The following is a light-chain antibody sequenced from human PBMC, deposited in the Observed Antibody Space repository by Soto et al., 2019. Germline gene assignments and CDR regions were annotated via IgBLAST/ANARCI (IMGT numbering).Light chain of an antibody. J-gene: IGKJ2*01. V-gene: IGKV3-15*01. Sequence: EIVLTQSPATLSVSLGETATLSCRASQSVSSSLAWYQHTPGRAPRLLIYGASTRATGIPTRFSGSGSGTEFTLTISSLQSEDFAVYYCQQYNNWPPYTFGQGTKLEIK. CDR3: QQYNNWPPYT. CDR1: QSVSSS. CDR2: GAS.